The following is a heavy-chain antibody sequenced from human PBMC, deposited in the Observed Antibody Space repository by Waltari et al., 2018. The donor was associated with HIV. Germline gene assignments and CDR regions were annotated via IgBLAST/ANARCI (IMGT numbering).Heavy chain of an antibody. CDR2: VYTSGSA. CDR3: ARGLDILTGHYHWFLDV. J-gene: IGHJ2*01. D-gene: IGHD3-9*01. CDR1: VGSITSGDYY. V-gene: IGHV4-61*02. Sequence: QVQLQESGPGLVKPSQTLSLTCTVYVGSITSGDYYWTWIRQPAGKGLEWIGRVYTSGSANYNPSLRSRVTMSLDTSKNQFSLKLTSVTAADTAVYYCARGLDILTGHYHWFLDVWGRGTLVTVSS.